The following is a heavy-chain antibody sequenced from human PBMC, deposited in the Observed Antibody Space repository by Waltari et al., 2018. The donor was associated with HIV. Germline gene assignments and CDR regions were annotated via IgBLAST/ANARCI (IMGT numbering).Heavy chain of an antibody. CDR1: GFSISGYG. CDR2: IWYDGSNK. D-gene: IGHD7-27*01. CDR3: ARDGDLSAFDI. V-gene: IGHV3-33*01. Sequence: QVQLVVSGGAVVHPGRSLVLPCAASGFSISGYGVQWVRQAPGKGREWVAVIWYDGSNKYYADSVKGRFTISRDNSKNTLYLQMNSLRAEDTAVYYCARDGDLSAFDIWGQGTMVTVSS. J-gene: IGHJ3*02.